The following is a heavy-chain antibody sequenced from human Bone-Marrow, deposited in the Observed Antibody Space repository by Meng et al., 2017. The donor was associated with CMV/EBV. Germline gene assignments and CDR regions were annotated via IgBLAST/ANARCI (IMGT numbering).Heavy chain of an antibody. CDR3: ARGLVVGLPYY. CDR2: IYYSGST. V-gene: IGHV4-59*12. Sequence: SETLSLTCTVSGGSISSYYWSWIRQPPGKGLEWIGYIYYSGSTNYNPSLKSRVTISVDTSKNQFSLKLSSVTAADTAVYYCARGLVVGLPYYWGQGTLVTVSS. CDR1: GGSISSYY. J-gene: IGHJ4*02. D-gene: IGHD3-22*01.